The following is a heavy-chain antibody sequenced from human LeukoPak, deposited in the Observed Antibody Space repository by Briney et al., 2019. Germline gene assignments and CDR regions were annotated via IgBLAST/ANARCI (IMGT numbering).Heavy chain of an antibody. D-gene: IGHD3-22*01. J-gene: IGHJ4*02. Sequence: GGSLRLSCTGSGFTFRTYAFSWVRQAPGMGLEWVSATGSNGVTYYADSVKGRFTISRDNSKNALYLQMNGLRADDTAVYYCGIRDTSDYYVFWGQGTLVTVSS. V-gene: IGHV3-23*01. CDR1: GFTFRTYA. CDR2: TGSNGVT. CDR3: GIRDTSDYYVF.